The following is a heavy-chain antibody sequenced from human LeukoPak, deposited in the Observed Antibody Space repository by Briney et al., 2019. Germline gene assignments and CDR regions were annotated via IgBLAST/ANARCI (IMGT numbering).Heavy chain of an antibody. D-gene: IGHD2-2*01. CDR2: ISGSGGST. Sequence: GGSLRLSCAASGFIFSTYWMTWVRQAPGKGLEWVSAISGSGGSTNYADSVKGRFTISRDNSNNTLYLQMNSLRADDTAVYYCAKGGYCSSTSCPFDYWGQGTLVTVSS. V-gene: IGHV3-23*01. J-gene: IGHJ4*02. CDR1: GFIFSTYW. CDR3: AKGGYCSSTSCPFDY.